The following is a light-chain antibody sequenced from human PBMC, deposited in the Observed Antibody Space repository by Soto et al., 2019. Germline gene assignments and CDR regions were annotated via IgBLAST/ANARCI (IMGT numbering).Light chain of an antibody. Sequence: EIVMTQSPATLSVSPGERATLSCRASQSVSSNLAWYQQKPGQAPRLLIYGASTRATGIPARFSGSGSGTEFTLTISSLQSEDFAVYYCQQYNNGWTFGHGAKVEIK. CDR1: QSVSSN. CDR2: GAS. CDR3: QQYNNGWT. J-gene: IGKJ1*01. V-gene: IGKV3-15*01.